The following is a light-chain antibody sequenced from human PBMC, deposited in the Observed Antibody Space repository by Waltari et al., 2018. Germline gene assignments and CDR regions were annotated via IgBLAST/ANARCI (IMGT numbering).Light chain of an antibody. Sequence: HSALTQPASVSRSPGQSITIPCPGTSSHVGGYDYVSWYQQLPGKAPKLIIFDVNNRPSGISTRFSGSKSGNTASLTISGLQAEDEADYYCSSYRSSDAYVFGTGTKVTVL. J-gene: IGLJ1*01. CDR3: SSYRSSDAYV. CDR2: DVN. CDR1: SSHVGGYDY. V-gene: IGLV2-14*03.